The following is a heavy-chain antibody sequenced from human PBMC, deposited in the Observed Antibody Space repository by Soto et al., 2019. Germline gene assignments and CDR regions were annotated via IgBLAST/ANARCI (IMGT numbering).Heavy chain of an antibody. J-gene: IGHJ6*02. CDR3: APASISPYYYYGMDV. V-gene: IGHV2-5*02. Sequence: QITLKESGPTLVKPTQTLTLTCTFSGFSLSTSGVGVGWIRQPPGKALEWLAVIYWDDDRRYSPSLKSRLTITKDTSKNQVVLTMTNMDPVDTGTYYCAPASISPYYYYGMDVWGQGTTVTVSS. CDR1: GFSLSTSGVG. CDR2: IYWDDDR. D-gene: IGHD1-20*01.